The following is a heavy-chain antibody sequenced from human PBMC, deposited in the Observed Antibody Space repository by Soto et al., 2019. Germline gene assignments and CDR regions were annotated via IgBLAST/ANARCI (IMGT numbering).Heavy chain of an antibody. CDR3: ARYRASRLYYCFALDV. Sequence: SETLSLTCAVSGDSISSSNWWTWVRQPPGKGLEWIGDIYQTGITNSSPSLKSRVTMSIDKSKNQFSLKLTSVTAADTAVYYYARYRASRLYYCFALDVWGQGTTVTVSS. CDR1: GDSISSSNW. D-gene: IGHD3-16*01. CDR2: IYQTGIT. V-gene: IGHV4-4*02. J-gene: IGHJ6*02.